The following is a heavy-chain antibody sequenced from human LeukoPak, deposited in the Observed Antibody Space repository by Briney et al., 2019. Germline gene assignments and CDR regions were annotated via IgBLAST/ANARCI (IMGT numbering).Heavy chain of an antibody. D-gene: IGHD6-19*01. Sequence: PGGSLRLSCAASGFTFSSYSMNWVRQAPGKGLEWVSSISSSSSYIYYADSVKGRFTISRDNAKNSLYLQMNSLRAEDTAVYYCARDPKLGGQWLPDYWGQGTLVTVSS. CDR3: ARDPKLGGQWLPDY. V-gene: IGHV3-21*01. J-gene: IGHJ4*02. CDR1: GFTFSSYS. CDR2: ISSSSSYI.